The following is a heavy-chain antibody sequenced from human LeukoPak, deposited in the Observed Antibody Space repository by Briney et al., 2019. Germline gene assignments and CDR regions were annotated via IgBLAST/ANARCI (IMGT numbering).Heavy chain of an antibody. J-gene: IGHJ4*02. V-gene: IGHV3-21*01. CDR2: ISSSSSYI. D-gene: IGHD2-15*01. CDR3: ARDPSYCSGGSCLDY. Sequence: PGGSLRLSCAASGFTFSSYSMNWVRQAPGKGLEWVSSISSSSSYIYYADSVKGRFTISRDNAKNSLYLRMNSLRAEDTAVYYCARDPSYCSGGSCLDYWGQGTLVTVSS. CDR1: GFTFSSYS.